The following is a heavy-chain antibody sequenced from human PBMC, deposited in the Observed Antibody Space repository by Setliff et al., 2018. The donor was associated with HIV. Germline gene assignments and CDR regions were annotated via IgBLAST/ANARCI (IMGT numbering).Heavy chain of an antibody. CDR2: IYHSGTT. V-gene: IGHV4-38-2*01. CDR1: GYSISSGYY. Sequence: PSETLSLTCAVSGYSISSGYYWGWIRQPPGKGLEWIGSIYHSGTTNYNPSLKSRVTMSVDTSKNQFSLKLSSVTAADTAVYYCARAGSMVRGVIISAIDIWGQGTMVTVSS. CDR3: ARAGSMVRGVIISAIDI. D-gene: IGHD3-10*01. J-gene: IGHJ3*02.